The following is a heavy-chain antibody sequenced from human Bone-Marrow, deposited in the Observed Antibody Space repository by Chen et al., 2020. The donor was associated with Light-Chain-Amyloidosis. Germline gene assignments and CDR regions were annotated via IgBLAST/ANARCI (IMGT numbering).Heavy chain of an antibody. CDR1: NGAFGDDY. J-gene: IGHJ6*03. CDR3: ARDRLARAGYCSGGSCYGRPSYYMDV. V-gene: IGHV4-34*01. Sequence: QVELQQWGAGLLKPSETLSLTCGIHNGAFGDDYWTWIRQPPGKGLQWIAEINHSGSANYNSSLKSRTTISVDKSKNQFSLKLSSVTAADTAVYYCARDRLARAGYCSGGSCYGRPSYYMDVWGKGTTVTVSS. D-gene: IGHD2-15*01. CDR2: INHSGSA.